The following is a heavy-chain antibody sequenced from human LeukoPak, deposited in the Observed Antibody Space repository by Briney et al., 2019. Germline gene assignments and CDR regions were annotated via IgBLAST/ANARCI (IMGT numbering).Heavy chain of an antibody. CDR3: AKRGLAGWYAPNWYFDL. J-gene: IGHJ2*01. V-gene: IGHV3-23*01. Sequence: GGSLRLSCAASGFTFSSYAMSWVRQAPGKGLEWLSSISGSGSSSYYADSVKGRFTISRDNSKNMLYLQMNSLRAEDTAVYYCAKRGLAGWYAPNWYFDLWGRGTLVTVSS. CDR2: ISGSGSSS. D-gene: IGHD6-19*01. CDR1: GFTFSSYA.